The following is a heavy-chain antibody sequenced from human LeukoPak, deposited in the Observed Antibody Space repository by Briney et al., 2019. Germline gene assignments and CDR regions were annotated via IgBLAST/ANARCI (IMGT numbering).Heavy chain of an antibody. CDR3: AKDLRDRLGYCSSSSCPLGY. CDR1: GFTFSSYA. V-gene: IGHV3-23*01. Sequence: PGESLRLSCAASGFTFSSYALSWVRQAPGQGLEWVSAVGRSGDKTYYADSVKGRFTISRDNSNSTLYLLMNSLMADDTTVYSCAKDLRDRLGYCSSSSCPLGYWGPGTLVTVSS. CDR2: VGRSGDKT. D-gene: IGHD2-2*01. J-gene: IGHJ4*02.